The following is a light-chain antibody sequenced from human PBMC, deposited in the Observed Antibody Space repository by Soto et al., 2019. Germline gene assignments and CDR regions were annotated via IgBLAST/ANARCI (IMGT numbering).Light chain of an antibody. Sequence: EIVLTQSPATLSLSPGERATLSCRASQSVSSYLAWYQKKPGQAPRLLIYGASSRATGIPDRFSGSGSGTDFTLTISRLEPEDFEVYYCQWYGRSPRTFGQGTKVEIK. CDR2: GAS. V-gene: IGKV3-20*01. J-gene: IGKJ1*01. CDR1: QSVSSY. CDR3: QWYGRSPRT.